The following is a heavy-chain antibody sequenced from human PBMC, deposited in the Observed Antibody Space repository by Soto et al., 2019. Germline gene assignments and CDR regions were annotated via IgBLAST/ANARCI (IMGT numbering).Heavy chain of an antibody. Sequence: PGGSLRLSCAASGFTFSSYAMHWVRQAPGKGLEWVAVISYDGSNKYYADSVKGRFTISRDNSKNTLYLQMNSLRAEDTAVYYCAREGYGDEWSANYYYYGMDVWGQGTTVTVSS. CDR3: AREGYGDEWSANYYYYGMDV. D-gene: IGHD4-17*01. V-gene: IGHV3-30-3*01. CDR1: GFTFSSYA. CDR2: ISYDGSNK. J-gene: IGHJ6*02.